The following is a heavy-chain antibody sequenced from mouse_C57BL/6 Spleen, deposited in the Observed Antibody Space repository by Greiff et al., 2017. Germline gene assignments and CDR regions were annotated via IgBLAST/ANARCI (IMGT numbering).Heavy chain of an antibody. D-gene: IGHD3-2*02. CDR3: TRGQGHLPFAY. CDR2: ISSGGDYI. Sequence: EVKLVESGEGLVKPGGSLKLSCAASGFTFSSYAMSWVRQTPEKRLEWVAYISSGGDYIYYADTVKGRFTIARDNARNTLYLQMSSLKSEDTAMYYCTRGQGHLPFAYWGQGTLVTVSA. CDR1: GFTFSSYA. J-gene: IGHJ3*01. V-gene: IGHV5-9-1*02.